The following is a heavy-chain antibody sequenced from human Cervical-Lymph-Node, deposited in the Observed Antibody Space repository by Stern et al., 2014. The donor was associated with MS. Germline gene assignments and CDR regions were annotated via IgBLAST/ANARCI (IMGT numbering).Heavy chain of an antibody. Sequence: VQLVQSGAEVKKPGESLKISCEASGYLFDDYWIGWVRQMSGRGLELVAIIFPRDSNTRYSPSVQGQVTISADTSISTAYLQGSSLKPSAPAMYYCARSPATPSGYDRFDYWGQGALVTVSS. CDR2: IFPRDSNT. J-gene: IGHJ4*02. CDR3: ARSPATPSGYDRFDY. D-gene: IGHD5-12*01. CDR1: GYLFDDYW. V-gene: IGHV5-51*03.